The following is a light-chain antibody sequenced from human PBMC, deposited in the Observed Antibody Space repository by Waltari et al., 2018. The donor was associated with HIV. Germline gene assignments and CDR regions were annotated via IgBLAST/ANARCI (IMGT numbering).Light chain of an antibody. CDR2: DVD. CDR3: ALFTDDSTLL. J-gene: IGLJ2*01. Sequence: SAVTQPASVSGRPGQSITISCTGDDNDFDVYNFVSWYQQHPGKLPRLILYDVDSRASGIPARFSGSRSGHTASLNISGLRAEDEADYYCALFTDDSTLLFGGGTKVTVL. CDR1: DNDFDVYNF. V-gene: IGLV2-14*03.